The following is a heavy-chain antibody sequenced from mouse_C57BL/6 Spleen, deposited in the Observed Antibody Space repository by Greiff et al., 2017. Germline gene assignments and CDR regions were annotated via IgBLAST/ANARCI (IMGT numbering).Heavy chain of an antibody. CDR2: IYPRSGNT. J-gene: IGHJ2*01. V-gene: IGHV1-81*01. D-gene: IGHD1-1*01. CDR1: GYTFTSYG. Sequence: VQVVESGAELARPGASVKLSCKASGYTFTSYGISWVKQRTGQGLEWIGEIYPRSGNTYYTEKFKGKATLTADKSSSTAYMELRSLTSEDSAVYFCARSPITTVVATGGVFDYWGQGTTLTVSS. CDR3: ARSPITTVVATGGVFDY.